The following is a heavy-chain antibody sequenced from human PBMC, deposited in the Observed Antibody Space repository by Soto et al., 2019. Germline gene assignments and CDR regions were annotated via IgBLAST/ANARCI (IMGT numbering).Heavy chain of an antibody. CDR3: ARVLWGSSWYSSGFDY. D-gene: IGHD6-13*01. J-gene: IGHJ4*02. CDR2: IYYSGST. CDR1: GGSISSGSYY. Sequence: SETLSLTCAVSGGSISSGSYYWGWIRQPPGKGLEWIGSIYYSGSTYYNPSLKSRVTISVDTSKNQFSLKLSSVTAADTAVYYCARVLWGSSWYSSGFDYWGQGTLVTVSS. V-gene: IGHV4-39*07.